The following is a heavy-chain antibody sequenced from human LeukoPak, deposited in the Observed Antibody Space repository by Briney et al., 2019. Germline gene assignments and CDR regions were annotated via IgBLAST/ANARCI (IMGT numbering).Heavy chain of an antibody. CDR3: AKLLGMATTYDS. CDR1: GFTFSGNW. V-gene: IGHV3-7*01. CDR2: INPDGSEK. J-gene: IGHJ4*02. D-gene: IGHD5-24*01. Sequence: QPGGSLTLSCEASGFTFSGNWMSWVRQAPGKGLEWVASINPDGSEKLYVDSVKGRFTISRDNTKTSLYLQMNSLGAEDTAMYYCAKLLGMATTYDSWGQGARVTASS.